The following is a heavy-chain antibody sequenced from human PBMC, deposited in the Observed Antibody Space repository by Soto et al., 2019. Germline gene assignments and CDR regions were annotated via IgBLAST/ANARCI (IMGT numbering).Heavy chain of an antibody. CDR2: TYSGGST. V-gene: IGHV3-53*02. Sequence: VPLVESGGGLMQPGGSLRLSCAASGFTVSTYNMIWVRQAPVKGLEWVSVTYSGGSTQYADSVKGRFTVSRDNSKNTLYLQMSSLRDEDTAVYYCARKLSGAVQGWAYGMDVWGRGTTVTVSS. D-gene: IGHD1-26*01. CDR1: GFTVSTYN. J-gene: IGHJ6*02. CDR3: ARKLSGAVQGWAYGMDV.